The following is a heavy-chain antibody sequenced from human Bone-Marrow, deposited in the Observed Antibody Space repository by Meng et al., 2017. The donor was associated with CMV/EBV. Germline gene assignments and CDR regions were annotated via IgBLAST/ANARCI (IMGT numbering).Heavy chain of an antibody. CDR1: GYTFTDYG. D-gene: IGHD2-2*01. Sequence: ASVKVSCKDSGYTFTDYGISWVRQAPGQGLEWMGWISAYNGDTNYARNLRGRVTMTTDTSTTTAYMELRSLRSDDAAVYYCARDLQYCGSSSCYDDCFDLWGQGTLVTVSS. J-gene: IGHJ5*02. V-gene: IGHV1-18*01. CDR2: ISAYNGDT. CDR3: ARDLQYCGSSSCYDDCFDL.